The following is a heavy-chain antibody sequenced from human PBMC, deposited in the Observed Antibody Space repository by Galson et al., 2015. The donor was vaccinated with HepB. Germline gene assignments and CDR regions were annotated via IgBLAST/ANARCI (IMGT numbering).Heavy chain of an antibody. CDR2: ISPYNRDT. J-gene: IGHJ5*02. CDR3: ARGALVGVVGGSQNNPFAP. D-gene: IGHD2-15*01. V-gene: IGHV1-18*01. Sequence: SVKVSCKASGYTFSTYSITWVRQAPGQGREWMGWISPYNRDTKYARKFQGRVTMTTDTFTSTAYMELRSLRSDDTAFYSCARGALVGVVGGSQNNPFAPWGQGTLVTVSS. CDR1: GYTFSTYS.